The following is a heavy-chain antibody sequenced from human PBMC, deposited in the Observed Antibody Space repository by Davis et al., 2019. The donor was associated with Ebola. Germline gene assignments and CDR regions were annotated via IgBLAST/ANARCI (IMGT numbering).Heavy chain of an antibody. D-gene: IGHD5-18*01. J-gene: IGHJ4*02. CDR1: GYSFTSYW. CDR3: ARLGYSYVYYFDY. CDR2: IYPGDSDT. V-gene: IGHV5-51*01. Sequence: GGSLRLSCKGSGYSFTSYWISWVRQMPGKGLEWMGIIYPGDSDTRYSPSFEGQVTISADKSISTAYLQWSSLKASDTAMYYCARLGYSYVYYFDYWGQGTLVTVSS.